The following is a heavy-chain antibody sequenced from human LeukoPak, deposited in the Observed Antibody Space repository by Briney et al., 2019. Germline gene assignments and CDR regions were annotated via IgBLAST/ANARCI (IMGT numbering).Heavy chain of an antibody. V-gene: IGHV3-30*18. CDR3: AKDLRGAASI. J-gene: IGHJ4*02. CDR1: GGSISSSS. CDR2: ISYDGSNK. Sequence: LSLTCTVSGGSISSSSDYWGRIRQAPGKGLEWVAVISYDGSNKYYADSVKGRFTISRDNSKNTLYLQMNSLRAEDTAVYYCAKDLRGAASIWGQGTLVTVSS. D-gene: IGHD1-26*01.